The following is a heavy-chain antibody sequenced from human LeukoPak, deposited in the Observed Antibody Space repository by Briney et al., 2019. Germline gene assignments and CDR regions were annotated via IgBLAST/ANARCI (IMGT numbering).Heavy chain of an antibody. D-gene: IGHD6-13*01. CDR1: GGSISSSSYY. J-gene: IGHJ4*02. CDR3: ARHGVFADSSYFDY. Sequence: SETLSLTCTVSGGSISSSSYYWGWIRQPPGKGLEWLGSIYYSGSTYYNPSLKSRVTISVDTSKNQFSLKLSSVTAADTAVYYCARHGVFADSSYFDYWGQGTLVTVSS. CDR2: IYYSGST. V-gene: IGHV4-39*01.